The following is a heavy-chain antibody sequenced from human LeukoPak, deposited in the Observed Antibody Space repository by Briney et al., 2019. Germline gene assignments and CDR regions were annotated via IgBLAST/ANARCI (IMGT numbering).Heavy chain of an antibody. Sequence: PSETLSLTCTVSGGSISSYYWSWIRQPAGRGLEWIGRIYPSGSTNYNPSLKSRVTISLDTSKNQFSLKLSSVTAADTAVYYCARQRRITMVRGVSYFDYWGQGTLVTVSS. CDR1: GGSISSYY. CDR2: IYPSGST. V-gene: IGHV4-4*07. CDR3: ARQRRITMVRGVSYFDY. D-gene: IGHD3-10*01. J-gene: IGHJ4*02.